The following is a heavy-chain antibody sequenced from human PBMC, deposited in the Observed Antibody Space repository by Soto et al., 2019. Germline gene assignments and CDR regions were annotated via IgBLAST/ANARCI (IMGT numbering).Heavy chain of an antibody. Sequence: SETLSLTCAVYGGSFSDFHWSWIRQPPGKGLEWIGEIHHRGNTNYNPSLRSRVTMSVDTSQNQFSLKMTSVTAADTAVYYCARTHYSMDVWDKGTTVTVSS. J-gene: IGHJ6*03. CDR3: ARTHYSMDV. CDR2: IHHRGNT. CDR1: GGSFSDFH. V-gene: IGHV4-34*01.